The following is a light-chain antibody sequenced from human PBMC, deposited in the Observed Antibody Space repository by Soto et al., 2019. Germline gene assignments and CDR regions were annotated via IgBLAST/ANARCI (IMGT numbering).Light chain of an antibody. CDR1: SSDVGGYNY. CDR3: SSYTTSNTRQIV. CDR2: DVS. V-gene: IGLV2-14*03. Sequence: QSALTQPAAVSASPGQSITISCTGTSSDVGGYNYVSWYQHHPGKAPKLIIYDVSNRPSGVSNRFSGSKSGNTASLTISGLQPEDEADYYCSSYTTSNTRQIVFGTGTKLTVL. J-gene: IGLJ1*01.